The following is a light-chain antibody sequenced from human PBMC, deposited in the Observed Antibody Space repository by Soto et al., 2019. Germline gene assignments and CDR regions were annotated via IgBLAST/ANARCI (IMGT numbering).Light chain of an antibody. CDR3: QQYGSSPRT. V-gene: IGKV3-20*01. Sequence: TQSPATLSLSPGEIATLSCIASQSVSSSFLAWYQQKVGQAPRLLIYDASSRATGIPDRFSGSGSGTDFTLTISRLEPEDFAVYYCQQYGSSPRTFGQGTRLEI. J-gene: IGKJ5*01. CDR2: DAS. CDR1: QSVSSSF.